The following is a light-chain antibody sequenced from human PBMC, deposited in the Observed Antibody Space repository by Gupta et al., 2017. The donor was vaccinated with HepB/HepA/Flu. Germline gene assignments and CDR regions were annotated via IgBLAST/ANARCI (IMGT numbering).Light chain of an antibody. CDR1: QSISSY. V-gene: IGKV1-39*01. CDR2: AAS. CDR3: QQCDSTPFT. J-gene: IGKJ3*01. Sequence: DIQMTQSPSSLSASVGDRVTITCRASQSISSYLNWYQQEPGKAPKLLTYAASSLHSGVPSRFSGSGSGTDFTLTISGLQPEDIATYYCQQCDSTPFTFGHGTKVDIK.